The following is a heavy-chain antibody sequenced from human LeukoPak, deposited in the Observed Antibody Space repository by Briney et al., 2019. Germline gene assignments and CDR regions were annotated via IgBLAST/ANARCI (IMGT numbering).Heavy chain of an antibody. D-gene: IGHD6-19*01. CDR2: ISSSSSSI. Sequence: KPGGSLRLSRAASGLTFRSYNFHWVRQAPGKGLEWVSFISSSSSSIYYADSMKGRFTISRDNAKNSLFLQMNSLRAEDTAVYYCARDQGSGWWAYWGQGTLVTVSS. J-gene: IGHJ4*02. CDR3: ARDQGSGWWAY. CDR1: GLTFRSYN. V-gene: IGHV3-21*01.